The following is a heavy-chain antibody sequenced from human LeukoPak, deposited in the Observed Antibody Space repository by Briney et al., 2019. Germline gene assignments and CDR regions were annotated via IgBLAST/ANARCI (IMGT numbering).Heavy chain of an antibody. D-gene: IGHD5/OR15-5a*01. Sequence: GGSLRLSCAASGFIFSDYYMSWIRQAPGKVLEWVSYITSDNTVYYADSVKGRFTISRDNPKNSIYLQMNSLRYEDTAFYYCARVVSSRSAVGFGPWGQGTLVTVSS. CDR2: ITSDNTV. J-gene: IGHJ5*02. V-gene: IGHV3-11*01. CDR1: GFIFSDYY. CDR3: ARVVSSRSAVGFGP.